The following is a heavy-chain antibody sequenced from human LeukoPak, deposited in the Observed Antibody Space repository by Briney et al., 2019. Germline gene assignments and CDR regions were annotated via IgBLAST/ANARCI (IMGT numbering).Heavy chain of an antibody. CDR2: IIPIFGTA. V-gene: IGHV1-69*13. J-gene: IGHJ6*03. D-gene: IGHD1-7*01. CDR3: AGATTPPKGGNYYYYYMDV. Sequence: SVKVSCKASGGTFSSYAISWVRQAPGQGLEWMGGIIPIFGTANYAQKFQGRVTITADESTSTAYMELSSLRSEDTAVYYCAGATTPPKGGNYYYYYMDVWGKGTTVTVSS. CDR1: GGTFSSYA.